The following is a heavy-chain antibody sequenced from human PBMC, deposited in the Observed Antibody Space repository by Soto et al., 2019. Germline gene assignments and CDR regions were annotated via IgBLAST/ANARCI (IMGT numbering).Heavy chain of an antibody. D-gene: IGHD5-18*01. CDR3: AAALEGGYSLYYYYYYGMDV. CDR2: IVVGSGNT. V-gene: IGHV1-58*01. CDR1: GFTFTSPA. Sequence: GASVKVSCKASGFTFTSPAVQWVRQARGQRLEWIGWIVVGSGNTNYAQKIQERVTITRDMSTSTAYMELSSLRSEDTAVYYCAAALEGGYSLYYYYYYGMDVWGQGTTVTVSS. J-gene: IGHJ6*02.